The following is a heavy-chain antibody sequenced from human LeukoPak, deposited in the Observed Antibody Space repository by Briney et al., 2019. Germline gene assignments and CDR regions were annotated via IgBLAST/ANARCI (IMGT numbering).Heavy chain of an antibody. CDR1: GFTFSNYA. V-gene: IGHV3-30*01. CDR3: ARFKVGTNTTQKNAFDI. Sequence: GGSLRLSCAASGFTFSNYAMHWVRQAPGKGLEWVAVISFDATKEYFGKSVKGRFTISRDNSKATLYLQMYRLRIEDTALYFCARFKVGTNTTQKNAFDIWGRGTVVAVSS. CDR2: ISFDATKE. J-gene: IGHJ3*02. D-gene: IGHD1-1*01.